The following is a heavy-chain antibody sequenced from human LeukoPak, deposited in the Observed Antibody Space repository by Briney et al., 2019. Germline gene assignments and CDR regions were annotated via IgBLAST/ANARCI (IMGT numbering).Heavy chain of an antibody. CDR2: ISSSGNIK. D-gene: IGHD1-26*01. V-gene: IGHV3-48*01. J-gene: IGHJ5*02. CDR3: ARGGRSGSWCDL. Sequence: GGSLRLSCAASGFTFSSYSMNWVRQAPGKGLGWISYISSSGNIKYYADSVKGRFTISRDSADNSLYLQMNSLRAEDSAVYYCARGGRSGSWCDLWGQGTLLTVSS. CDR1: GFTFSSYS.